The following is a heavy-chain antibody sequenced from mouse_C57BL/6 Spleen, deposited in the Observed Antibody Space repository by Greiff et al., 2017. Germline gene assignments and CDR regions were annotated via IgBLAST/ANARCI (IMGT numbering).Heavy chain of an antibody. V-gene: IGHV14-2*01. Sequence: VQLQQPGAELVKPGASVKLSCTASGFNINDYYMHWVKQRTEQGLEWIGRIDPEDGDTKYAPKFQGQATITADTSSNTAYLQLSSLTSEDTAVYYCARSGRSFFDYWGQGTTLTVSS. CDR2: IDPEDGDT. CDR3: ARSGRSFFDY. CDR1: GFNINDYY. D-gene: IGHD1-1*01. J-gene: IGHJ2*01.